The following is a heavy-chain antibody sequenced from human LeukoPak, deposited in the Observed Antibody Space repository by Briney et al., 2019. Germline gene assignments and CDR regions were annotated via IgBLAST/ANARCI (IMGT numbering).Heavy chain of an antibody. Sequence: ASVKVSCKSSGYTFTSFDINWVRQATGQGLEWMGWMNPHSGSTGYAQKFQGRVTMTRNTSISTAYMELSSLRSEDTAVYYCARIDYGDYVSGFWGQGTLVTVSS. J-gene: IGHJ4*02. CDR3: ARIDYGDYVSGF. CDR1: GYTFTSFD. D-gene: IGHD4-17*01. CDR2: MNPHSGST. V-gene: IGHV1-8*01.